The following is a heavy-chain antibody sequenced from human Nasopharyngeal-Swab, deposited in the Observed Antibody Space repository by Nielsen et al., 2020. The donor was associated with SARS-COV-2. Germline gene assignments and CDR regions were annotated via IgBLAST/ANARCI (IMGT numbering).Heavy chain of an antibody. J-gene: IGHJ5*02. Sequence: GSLRLSCTVSGGSISSSSYYWGWIRQPPGKGLEWIGSIYYSGSTYYNPSLKSRVTISVDTSKNQFSLKLSSVTAADTAVYYCARERTDDNWFDPWGQGTLVTVSS. CDR1: GGSISSSSYY. CDR2: IYYSGST. V-gene: IGHV4-39*07. CDR3: ARERTDDNWFDP.